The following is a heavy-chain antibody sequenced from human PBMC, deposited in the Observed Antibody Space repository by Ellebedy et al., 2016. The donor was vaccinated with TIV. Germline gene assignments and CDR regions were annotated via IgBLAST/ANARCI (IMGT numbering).Heavy chain of an antibody. J-gene: IGHJ5*02. D-gene: IGHD4-17*01. CDR2: IYQDGSDQ. Sequence: PGGSLRLSCAAPGFSFRSYWMSWVRQAPGKGLEWVANIYQDGSDQSYVDSVKGRFTISRDNANKSLFLQMNSLRGEDTAVYYCARRGSYGDYAVQINSWFDRWGRGTLVTVSS. CDR3: ARRGSYGDYAVQINSWFDR. V-gene: IGHV3-7*01. CDR1: GFSFRSYW.